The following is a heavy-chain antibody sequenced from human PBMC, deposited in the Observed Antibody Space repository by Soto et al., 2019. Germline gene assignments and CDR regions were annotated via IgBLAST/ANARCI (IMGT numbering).Heavy chain of an antibody. D-gene: IGHD3-3*01. Sequence: ASVKVSCKASGYTFTSYGISWVRQAPGQGLEWMGWISAYNGNTNYARKLQGRVTMTTDTSTSTAYMELRSLRSDDTAVYYCARDTKGRFLEWSKADDAFDIWG. V-gene: IGHV1-18*01. CDR1: GYTFTSYG. CDR2: ISAYNGNT. CDR3: ARDTKGRFLEWSKADDAFDI. J-gene: IGHJ3*02.